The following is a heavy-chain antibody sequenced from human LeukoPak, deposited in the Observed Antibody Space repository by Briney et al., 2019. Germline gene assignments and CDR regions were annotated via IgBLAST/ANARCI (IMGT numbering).Heavy chain of an antibody. CDR2: ITSSSSI. J-gene: IGHJ6*02. V-gene: IGHV3-21*01. CDR3: VAGYCSGTSCSTFFGMDV. D-gene: IGHD2-2*03. CDR1: GFTFSSYN. Sequence: SGGSLRLSCAASGFTFSSYNMNWVRQAPGKGLEWVSSITSSSSIYYADSVKGRFTISRDNAKSSLYLQMSSLRAEDTAVYYCVAGYCSGTSCSTFFGMDVWGQGTTVTVSS.